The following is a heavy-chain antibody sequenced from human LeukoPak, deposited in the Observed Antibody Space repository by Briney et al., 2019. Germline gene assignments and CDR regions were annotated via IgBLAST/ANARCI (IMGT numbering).Heavy chain of an antibody. CDR1: GYSISSAFY. J-gene: IGHJ4*02. D-gene: IGHD2-15*01. Sequence: SETLSLTCAVSGYSISSAFYWGWIRQSPGKGLEWIGTIHYSGSTSYNPSLKSRVTISVDTSKNQFSLKLRSVTAADTAVYYCARDATGGDYWGQGTLVTVSS. CDR3: ARDATGGDY. CDR2: IHYSGST. V-gene: IGHV4-38-2*02.